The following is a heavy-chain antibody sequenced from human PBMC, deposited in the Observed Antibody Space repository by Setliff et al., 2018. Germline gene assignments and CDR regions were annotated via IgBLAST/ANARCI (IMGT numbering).Heavy chain of an antibody. CDR3: ARDLRSHVAVAGTVDY. Sequence: SVKVSCKASGGTFSSYAISWVRQAPGQGLEWMGGIIPIFGTANYAQKFQGRVTITRDTSASTAYMELRSLRSSDTAVYYCARDLRSHVAVAGTVDYWGQGTLVTVSS. J-gene: IGHJ4*02. V-gene: IGHV1-69*05. CDR2: IIPIFGTA. CDR1: GGTFSSYA. D-gene: IGHD6-19*01.